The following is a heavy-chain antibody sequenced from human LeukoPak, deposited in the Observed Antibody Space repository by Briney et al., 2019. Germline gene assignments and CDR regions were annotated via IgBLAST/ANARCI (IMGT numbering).Heavy chain of an antibody. D-gene: IGHD4-17*01. V-gene: IGHV3-30*03. CDR1: GFTFSSYG. Sequence: GGSLRLSCAASGFTFSSYGMHWVRQAPGKGLEWVAVISYDGSNKYYADSVKGRFTISRDNSKNTLYLQMNSLRAEDTAVYYCASHSYYGDYYFDYWGQGTLVTVFS. J-gene: IGHJ4*02. CDR3: ASHSYYGDYYFDY. CDR2: ISYDGSNK.